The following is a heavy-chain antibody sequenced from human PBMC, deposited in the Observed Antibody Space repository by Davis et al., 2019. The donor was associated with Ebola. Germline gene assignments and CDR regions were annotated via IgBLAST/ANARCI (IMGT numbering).Heavy chain of an antibody. CDR2: TSYTSKWYN. D-gene: IGHD5-18*01. V-gene: IGHV6-1*01. CDR3: GRGWLRGGMDV. J-gene: IGHJ6*02. CDR1: LHRLPTRRS. Sequence: HPQPPSPTPALSLHRLPTRRSNPITQSPPRRLESLGRTSYTSKWYNDYAVSVKSRIRINADTSRNQFSLQLNSVTPEDTALYYCGRGWLRGGMDVWGEGTTVTV.